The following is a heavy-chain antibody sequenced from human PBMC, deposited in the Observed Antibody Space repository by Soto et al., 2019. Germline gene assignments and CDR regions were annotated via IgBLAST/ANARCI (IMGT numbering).Heavy chain of an antibody. D-gene: IGHD5-12*01. V-gene: IGHV3-30*18. Sequence: PGGSLRLSCAASGFTFSSYGMHWVRQAPGKGLEWVAVISYDRSNTYYADSVKGRFTISRDNSKNTLYLQMNSLRAEDTAVYYCAKDPRSLQLQNYFSYWGQGTLVTVSS. CDR1: GFTFSSYG. CDR2: ISYDRSNT. CDR3: AKDPRSLQLQNYFSY. J-gene: IGHJ4*02.